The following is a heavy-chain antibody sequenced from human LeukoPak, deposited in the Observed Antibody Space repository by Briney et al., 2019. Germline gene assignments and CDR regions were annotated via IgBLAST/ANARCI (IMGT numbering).Heavy chain of an antibody. CDR3: ARDRGSSSCLDY. Sequence: GGSLRLSCVGSGFIFSERWMTWVRQTPDKGLEWVGSIKQDGSEEYYVDSVRGRFTISRDNAKNSLYLQMNSLRAEDTALYYCARDRGSSSCLDYWGQGTLVTVPS. V-gene: IGHV3-7*03. CDR2: IKQDGSEE. CDR1: GFIFSERW. D-gene: IGHD6-6*01. J-gene: IGHJ4*02.